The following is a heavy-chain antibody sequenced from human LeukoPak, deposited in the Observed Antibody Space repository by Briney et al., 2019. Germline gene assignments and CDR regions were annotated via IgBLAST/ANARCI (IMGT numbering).Heavy chain of an antibody. V-gene: IGHV1-2*02. CDR2: INPNSGGT. D-gene: IGHD3-3*02. CDR3: AKEGTSLDFDF. Sequence: ASVKVSCEPSGYNFFGYYIHWVRQAPGQGLEWTGWINPNSGGTNYAPRFQGRVTMSSDKYSNTVYMELNRLTFDDTAVYYCAKEGTSLDFDFWGLGSRVTVSS. J-gene: IGHJ4*02. CDR1: GYNFFGYY.